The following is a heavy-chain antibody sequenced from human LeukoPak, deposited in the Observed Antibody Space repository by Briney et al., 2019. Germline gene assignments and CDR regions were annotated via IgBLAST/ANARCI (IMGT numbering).Heavy chain of an antibody. J-gene: IGHJ2*01. D-gene: IGHD5-18*01. CDR1: GFTLSDYY. CDR2: IYSGGST. Sequence: GGSLRLSCAASGFTLSDYYMSWVRQAPGKGLEWVSVIYSGGSTYYADSVKGRFTISRDNSKNTLYLQMNSLRAEDTAVYYCARVDTAMVYSYWYFDLWGRGTLVTVSS. V-gene: IGHV3-66*01. CDR3: ARVDTAMVYSYWYFDL.